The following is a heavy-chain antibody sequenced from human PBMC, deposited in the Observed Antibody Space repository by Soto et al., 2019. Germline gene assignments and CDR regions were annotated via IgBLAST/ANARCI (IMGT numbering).Heavy chain of an antibody. V-gene: IGHV4-39*01. Sequence: QLQLQESGPGLVKPSETLSLTCTVSGGSISSSSYYWGWIRQPPGKGLEWIGSIYYSGSTYYNPSLKARVTITVDTSKNQFALKLSSVTAADTAVVYCARHAVHSSASTDSWGLGAPVTVSS. D-gene: IGHD6-19*01. CDR3: ARHAVHSSASTDS. J-gene: IGHJ5*01. CDR2: IYYSGST. CDR1: GGSISSSSYY.